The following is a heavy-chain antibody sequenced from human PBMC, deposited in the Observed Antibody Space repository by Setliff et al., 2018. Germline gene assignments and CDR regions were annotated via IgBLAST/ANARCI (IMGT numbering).Heavy chain of an antibody. D-gene: IGHD2-21*02. CDR3: TTGSVCVGDCYSGRLNY. V-gene: IGHV3-23*01. Sequence: PGGSLRLSCAASGFTFGDFAMTWVRQAPGKGLEWVSGIGGRGISTYYADSVKGRFTISRDDSRNTLYPQMNSLKTEDTAVYYCTTGSVCVGDCYSGRLNYWGQGTLVTVSS. CDR2: IGGRGIST. CDR1: GFTFGDFA. J-gene: IGHJ4*02.